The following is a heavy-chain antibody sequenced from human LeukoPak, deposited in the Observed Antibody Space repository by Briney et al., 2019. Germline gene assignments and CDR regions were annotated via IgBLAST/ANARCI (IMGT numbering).Heavy chain of an antibody. V-gene: IGHV4-39*01. J-gene: IGHJ4*02. D-gene: IGHD1-1*01. CDR2: IYYSGST. CDR3: AIHNWNFDY. CDR1: GGSISSSSYY. Sequence: SETLSLTCTVSGGSISSSSYYWGWIRQPPGKGLEWIGSIYYSGSTYYNPSLKSRVTIPVDTPKNQFSLKLSSVTAADTAVYYCAIHNWNFDYWGQGTLVTVSS.